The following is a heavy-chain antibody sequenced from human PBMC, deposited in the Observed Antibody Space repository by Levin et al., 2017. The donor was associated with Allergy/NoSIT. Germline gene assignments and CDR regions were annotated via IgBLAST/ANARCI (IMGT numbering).Heavy chain of an antibody. V-gene: IGHV4-4*07. J-gene: IGHJ4*02. D-gene: IGHD3-22*01. CDR2: MYTSGNT. CDR1: GGSISNYF. CDR3: AREHKDYDGDGYYYGC. Sequence: SQTLSLTCTVSGGSISNYFWSWLRQPAGKGLEWIGRMYTSGNTDYNPSLQSRVIMSVDTSKNQFSLQLTSVTAADTAVYYCAREHKDYDGDGYYYGCWGRGTLVTVSS.